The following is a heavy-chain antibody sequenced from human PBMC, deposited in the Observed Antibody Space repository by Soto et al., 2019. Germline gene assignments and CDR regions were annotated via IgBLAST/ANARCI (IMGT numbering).Heavy chain of an antibody. CDR1: GFSFSTYG. V-gene: IGHV3-30*18. CDR2: ISDDGDNR. CDR3: AKGSHSSRWSSLDC. Sequence: GGSLRLSCAASGFSFSTYGMHWVRQAPGKGLEWVALISDDGDNRNYADSVKGRFIISRDNPQNTMYLQMNSLRAEDSAMYYCAKGSHSSRWSSLDCWGQGSLVTAPQ. J-gene: IGHJ4*02. D-gene: IGHD6-13*01.